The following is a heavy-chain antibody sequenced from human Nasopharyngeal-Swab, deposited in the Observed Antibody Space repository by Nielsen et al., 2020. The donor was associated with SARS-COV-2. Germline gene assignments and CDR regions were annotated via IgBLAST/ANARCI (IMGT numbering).Heavy chain of an antibody. D-gene: IGHD1-26*01. CDR3: ARDVGPTYYFDY. J-gene: IGHJ4*02. CDR1: GFTFSSYG. Sequence: GGSLRLSCAASGFTFSSYGTHWVRQAPGKGLEWVAVIWYDGSNKYYADSVKGRFTISRDNSKNTLYLQMNSLRAEDTAVYYCARDVGPTYYFDYWGQGTLVTVSS. CDR2: IWYDGSNK. V-gene: IGHV3-33*01.